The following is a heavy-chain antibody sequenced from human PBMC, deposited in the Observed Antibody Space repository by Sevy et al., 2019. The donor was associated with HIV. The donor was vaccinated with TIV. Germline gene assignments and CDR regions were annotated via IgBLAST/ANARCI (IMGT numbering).Heavy chain of an antibody. D-gene: IGHD3-16*02. CDR3: ARESTNNYDYVWGSYRRSEPTFDY. J-gene: IGHJ4*02. Sequence: GGSLRLSCAASGFTFSSYAMHWVRQAPGKGLEWVAVISYDGSNKYYADSVKGRFTISRDNSKNTLYLQMNSLRAKDTAVNYCARESTNNYDYVWGSYRRSEPTFDYWGQGTLVTVSS. V-gene: IGHV3-30-3*01. CDR2: ISYDGSNK. CDR1: GFTFSSYA.